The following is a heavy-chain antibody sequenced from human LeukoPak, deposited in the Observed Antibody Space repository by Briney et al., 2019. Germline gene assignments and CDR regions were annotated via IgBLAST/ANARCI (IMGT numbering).Heavy chain of an antibody. V-gene: IGHV3-21*01. D-gene: IGHD6-13*01. Sequence: PGGSLRLSCAASGFTFSSYSMNWVRQAPGKGLEWVSSISSSSYIYYADSVKGRFTISRDNAKNSLYLQMNSLRAEDTAVYYCARTGIAAAGIDYWGQGTLVTVSS. J-gene: IGHJ4*02. CDR2: ISSSSYI. CDR3: ARTGIAAAGIDY. CDR1: GFTFSSYS.